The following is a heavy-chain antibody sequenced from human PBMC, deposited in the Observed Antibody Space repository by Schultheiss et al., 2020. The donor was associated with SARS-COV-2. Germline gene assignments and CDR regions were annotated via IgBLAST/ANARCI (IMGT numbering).Heavy chain of an antibody. CDR2: ISGSGGST. CDR3: AREGGSSGGNFDY. V-gene: IGHV3-53*01. D-gene: IGHD3-16*01. CDR1: GFTVSSNY. J-gene: IGHJ4*02. Sequence: GGSLRLSCAASGFTVSSNYMSWVRQAPGKGLEWVSAISGSGGSTYYADSVKGRFTITRDTSKNMVYLQMNTVRAEDTAVYYCAREGGSSGGNFDYWGQGTLVTVSS.